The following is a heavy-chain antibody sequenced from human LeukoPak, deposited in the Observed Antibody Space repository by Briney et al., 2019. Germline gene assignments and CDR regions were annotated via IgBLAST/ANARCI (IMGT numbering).Heavy chain of an antibody. CDR2: INPNSGGT. V-gene: IGHV1-2*02. D-gene: IGHD5-18*01. Sequence: ASVKVSCKASGYTFTGYYIHWVRQAPGQGLEWMGWINPNSGGTNYAQKFQGRVTMTSDTSTSTAYMELRSLRSDDTAVYYCARSWIQLWLLDFYMDVWGKGTTVTVSS. J-gene: IGHJ6*03. CDR1: GYTFTGYY. CDR3: ARSWIQLWLLDFYMDV.